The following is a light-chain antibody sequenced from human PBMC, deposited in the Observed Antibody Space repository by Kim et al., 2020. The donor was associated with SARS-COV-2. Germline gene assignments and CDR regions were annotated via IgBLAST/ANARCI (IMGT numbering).Light chain of an antibody. J-gene: IGLJ2*01. CDR3: ATWDGSLNVV. Sequence: QPVLTQPPSASGAPGQRVTISCSGSSSNIGKNPVNWYQHVPGTAPKLLIYSNNQRPSGVPDRFSGSKSGTSASLAISGLQSEDEADYYCATWDGSLNVVFGGGTQLTVL. CDR2: SNN. V-gene: IGLV1-44*01. CDR1: SSNIGKNP.